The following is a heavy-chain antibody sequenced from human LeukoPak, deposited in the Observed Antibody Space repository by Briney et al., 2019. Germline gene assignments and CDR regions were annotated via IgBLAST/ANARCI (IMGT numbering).Heavy chain of an antibody. CDR1: GFTFSSYS. D-gene: IGHD6-6*01. CDR2: ISSSSDTI. V-gene: IGHV3-48*02. J-gene: IGHJ4*02. CDR3: ARVGQLAAQGYYFDY. Sequence: GGSLRLSCAASGFTFSSYSMNWVRQAPGKGLEWVSYISSSSDTIYYADSVKGRFTISRDNAKRSLYLQMNSLRDEDTAVYYCARVGQLAAQGYYFDYWGQGTLVTVSS.